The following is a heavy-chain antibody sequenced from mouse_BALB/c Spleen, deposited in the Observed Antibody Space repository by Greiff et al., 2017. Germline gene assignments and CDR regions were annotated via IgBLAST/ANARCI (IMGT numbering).Heavy chain of an antibody. J-gene: IGHJ4*01. CDR1: GFSLTSYG. CDR2: IWAGGST. V-gene: IGHV2-9*02. Sequence: VKLMESGPGLVAPSQSLSITCTVSGFSLTSYGVHWVRQPPGKGLEWLGVIWAGGSTNYNSALMSRLSISKDNSKSQVFLKMNSLQTDDTAMYYCARDGYGYDAMDYWGQGTSVTVSS. CDR3: ARDGYGYDAMDY. D-gene: IGHD1-2*01.